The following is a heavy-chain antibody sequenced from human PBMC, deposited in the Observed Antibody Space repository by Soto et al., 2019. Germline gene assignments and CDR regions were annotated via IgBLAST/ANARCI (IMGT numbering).Heavy chain of an antibody. CDR3: ARVSGGNHRSYYYGMDV. D-gene: IGHD6-25*01. Sequence: PSETLSLTCTVSGGSISSGNYYWSWIRQPPGKGLEWIGYIYYSGSTYYNPSLKSRVTISVDTSKNQFSLKLSSVTAADTAVYYCARVSGGNHRSYYYGMDVWGQGTTVTVSS. CDR2: IYYSGST. J-gene: IGHJ6*02. V-gene: IGHV4-30-4*01. CDR1: GGSISSGNYY.